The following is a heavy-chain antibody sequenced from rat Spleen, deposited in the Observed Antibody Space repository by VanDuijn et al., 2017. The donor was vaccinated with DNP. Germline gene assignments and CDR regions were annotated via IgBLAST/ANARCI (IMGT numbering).Heavy chain of an antibody. Sequence: EVQLQESGPGLVKSSQSLSLTCSVTGHSITSNYWAWIRKFPGNKLEWMGYKNSEGGTTYNPSLQSRISIARDTSKNHFFLQLNSVTTEDTATYYCARDNSAALYWYFDLWGPGTMVTVSS. CDR2: KNSEGGT. CDR3: ARDNSAALYWYFDL. V-gene: IGHV3-3*01. J-gene: IGHJ1*01. D-gene: IGHD4-3*01. CDR1: GHSITSNY.